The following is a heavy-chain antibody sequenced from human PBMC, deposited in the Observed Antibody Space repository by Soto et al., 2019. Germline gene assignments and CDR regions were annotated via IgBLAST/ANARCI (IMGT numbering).Heavy chain of an antibody. CDR2: IIPIFGTA. D-gene: IGHD3-9*01. J-gene: IGHJ6*02. CDR3: ASRPWNDILTGYYREGYYYGMDV. Sequence: SVKVSCKASGGTFSSYAIIWVRQAPGQGLEWMGGIIPIFGTANYAQKFQGRVTITADESTSTAYMGLSSLRSEDTAVYYCASRPWNDILTGYYREGYYYGMDVWGQGTTVTVSS. CDR1: GGTFSSYA. V-gene: IGHV1-69*13.